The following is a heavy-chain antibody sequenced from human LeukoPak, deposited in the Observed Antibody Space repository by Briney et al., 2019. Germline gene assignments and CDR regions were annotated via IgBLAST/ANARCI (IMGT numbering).Heavy chain of an antibody. J-gene: IGHJ4*02. V-gene: IGHV4-39*07. CDR2: IYHSGST. CDR1: GGSISSGSYY. CDR3: ARGVASSPIDY. D-gene: IGHD2-15*01. Sequence: SQTLSLTCTVSGGSISSGSYYWGWIRQPPGKGLEWIGSIYHSGSTYYNPSLKSRVTISVDTSKNQFSLKLSSVTAADTAVYYCARGVASSPIDYWGQGTLVTVSS.